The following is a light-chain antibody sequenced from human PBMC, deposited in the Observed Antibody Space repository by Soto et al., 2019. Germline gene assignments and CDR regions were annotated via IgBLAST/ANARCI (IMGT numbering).Light chain of an antibody. V-gene: IGLV2-14*01. CDR1: SSDFGDDKY. CDR2: GVN. J-gene: IGLJ2*01. CDR3: ATWDDRLQGLV. Sequence: QSALTQPASVSGSPGQSITVSCTGSSSDFGDDKYVSWYQQQPGKGPNLLIYGVNSRPSGISNRFSGSKSGTSASLAIRGLQSEDEADYFCATWDDRLQGLVFGGGTKLTVL.